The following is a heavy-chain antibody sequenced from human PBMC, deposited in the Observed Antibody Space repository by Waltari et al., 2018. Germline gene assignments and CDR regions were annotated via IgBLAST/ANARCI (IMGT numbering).Heavy chain of an antibody. CDR1: GFNVTTSW. V-gene: IGHV3-7*03. D-gene: IGHD3-16*01. Sequence: EVQLVESGGGLVQPGGSLRLSCGAPGFNVTTSWMTWVRQAPGKGLEWVASMKTDGSEEFYVDSVRGRFTISRDNDKNLLFLQMNSLSADDTAVYFCARDWGFKRFDIWGQGTAVTVAS. CDR3: ARDWGFKRFDI. CDR2: MKTDGSEE. J-gene: IGHJ3*02.